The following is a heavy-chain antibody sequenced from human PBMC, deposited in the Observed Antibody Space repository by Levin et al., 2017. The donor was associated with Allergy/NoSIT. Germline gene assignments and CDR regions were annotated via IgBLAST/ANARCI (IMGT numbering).Heavy chain of an antibody. V-gene: IGHV7-4-1*02. CDR3: ARTYCSGGSCYSRSFDY. J-gene: IGHJ4*02. Sequence: GESLKISCKASGYTFTSYAMNWVRQAPGQGHEWMGWINTNTGNPTYAQGFTGRFVFSLDTSVSTAYLQISSLKAEDTAVYYCARTYCSGGSCYSRSFDYWGQGTLVTVSS. CDR2: INTNTGNP. CDR1: GYTFTSYA. D-gene: IGHD2-15*01.